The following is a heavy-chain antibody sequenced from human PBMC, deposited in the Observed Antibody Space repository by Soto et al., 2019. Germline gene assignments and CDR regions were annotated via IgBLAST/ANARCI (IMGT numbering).Heavy chain of an antibody. CDR1: SGPDRSHN. CDR3: VRQGIDYLHGLVDV. CDR2: VYYTGDT. V-gene: IGHV4-59*08. Sequence: QVQLQQSGPRLVKPSETLSLTCTVSSGPDRSHNWGWIRQPPGRGLEWIGYVYYTGDTAYNPSLRSRVSISADTSTNDISLTLRSVTAADTAVYDCVRQGIDYLHGLVDVWGQGTTVSVSS. D-gene: IGHD4-17*01. J-gene: IGHJ6*02.